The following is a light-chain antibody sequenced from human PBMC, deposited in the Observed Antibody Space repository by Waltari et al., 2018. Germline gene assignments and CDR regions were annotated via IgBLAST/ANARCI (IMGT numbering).Light chain of an antibody. CDR3: SSYAGSSKGV. V-gene: IGLV2-23*02. J-gene: IGLJ2*01. Sequence: QSALTQPAPVSGSPGQSITISCTGTSSDVGNYKRVSWYQQPPATAPKLMIYAVSKRPSGVSDRFSGSKSGDMASLTISGLQPEDEAEYFCSSYAGSSKGVFGGGTKVTVL. CDR1: SSDVGNYKR. CDR2: AVS.